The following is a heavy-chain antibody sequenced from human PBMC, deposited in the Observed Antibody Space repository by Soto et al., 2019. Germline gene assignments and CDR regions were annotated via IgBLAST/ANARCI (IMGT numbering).Heavy chain of an antibody. CDR1: GFTFNNYT. CDR2: ITSSGAA. J-gene: IGHJ5*02. D-gene: IGHD3-22*01. V-gene: IGHV3-23*01. Sequence: DVQLLESGGDLAQPGGSLRLSCEASGFTFNNYTIARVRQAAGKGLEWVSGITSSGAAYYADSVKGRFTISRDNSKNTLYLQMNSLRAEDTAVYYCAKRESSVSARDFDPWGQGTLVTVSS. CDR3: AKRESSVSARDFDP.